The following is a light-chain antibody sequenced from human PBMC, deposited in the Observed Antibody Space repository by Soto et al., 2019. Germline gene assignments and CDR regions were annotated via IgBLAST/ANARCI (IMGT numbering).Light chain of an antibody. J-gene: IGKJ1*01. V-gene: IGKV1-5*01. CDR1: QSISSW. CDR2: DAS. Sequence: DIQMTQSPSTLSASVGDRVTITCRASQSISSWLAWYQQKPGKAPKLLIYDASSLESGVPSRFSGSGSGTEFTLTISSLQPDDFATYSCQQYDSYSLRWTFGQGTKVEI. CDR3: QQYDSYSLRWT.